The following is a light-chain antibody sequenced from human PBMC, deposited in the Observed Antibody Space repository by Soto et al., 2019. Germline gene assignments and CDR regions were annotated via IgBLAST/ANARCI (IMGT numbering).Light chain of an antibody. CDR2: SND. CDR1: SSNIGRNT. V-gene: IGLV1-44*01. J-gene: IGLJ1*01. CDR3: AAWDDSLNGYV. Sequence: QLVLTQPPSASGTPGQRVTISCSGSSSNIGRNTVNWYQQFPGTAPKLLIYSNDQWPSGVPDRFSGSKSGTSASLAISGLQSEDEADYYCAAWDDSLNGYVFGTGTKLTVL.